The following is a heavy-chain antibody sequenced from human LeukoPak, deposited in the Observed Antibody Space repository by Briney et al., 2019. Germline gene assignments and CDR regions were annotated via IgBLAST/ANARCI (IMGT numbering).Heavy chain of an antibody. CDR2: IYYSGST. V-gene: IGHV4-59*01. CDR3: ARYASAVAVHTFDY. D-gene: IGHD6-19*01. J-gene: IGHJ4*02. CDR1: GGSISSYY. Sequence: PSETLSLTCTVSGGSISSYYWSWIRQPPGKGLEWIGYIYYSGSTNYNPSLKSRVTISVDTSKNHFSLRLRSLTAADTAVYYCARYASAVAVHTFDYWGQGTLVTVSS.